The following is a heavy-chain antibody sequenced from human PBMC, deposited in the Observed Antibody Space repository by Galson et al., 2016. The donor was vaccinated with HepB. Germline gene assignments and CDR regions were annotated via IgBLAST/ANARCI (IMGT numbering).Heavy chain of an antibody. CDR1: GFTLNDHA. CDR3: AGSFGRTSSLFVDS. V-gene: IGHV3-23*01. J-gene: IGHJ4*02. CDR2: ISGSSGNT. Sequence: SLRLSCAASGFTLNDHAMSWVRQATGTGLEWVSGISGSSGNTFYADSVEGRIIISRDTSKNILYLHMNSLRVEDTAMYFWAGSFGRTSSLFVDSWGQGTLVTVSS. D-gene: IGHD3-3*01.